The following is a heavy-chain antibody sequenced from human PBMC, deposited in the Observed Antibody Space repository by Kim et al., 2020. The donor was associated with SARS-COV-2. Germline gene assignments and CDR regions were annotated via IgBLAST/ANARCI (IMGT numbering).Heavy chain of an antibody. V-gene: IGHV4-61*01. CDR3: ATTGITGTGANWFDP. D-gene: IGHD1-20*01. CDR1: GGSVSSGSYY. J-gene: IGHJ5*02. Sequence: SETLSLTCTVSGGSVSSGSYYWSWIRQPPGKGLEWIGYIYYSGSTNYNPSLKSRVTISVDTSKNQFSLKLSSVTAADTAVYYCATTGITGTGANWFDPWGQGTLVTVSS. CDR2: IYYSGST.